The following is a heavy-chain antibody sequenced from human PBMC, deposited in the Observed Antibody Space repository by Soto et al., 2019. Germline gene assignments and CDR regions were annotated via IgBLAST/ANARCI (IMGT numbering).Heavy chain of an antibody. Sequence: SETLSLTCTVSGGSISSYYWSWIRQPPGKGLEWIGYIYYSGSTNYNPSLKSRVTISVDTSKNQFSLKLSSVTAADTAVYYCARAGYYDSSGYYLDLDYWGQGTLVTRLL. CDR3: ARAGYYDSSGYYLDLDY. V-gene: IGHV4-59*01. D-gene: IGHD3-22*01. CDR1: GGSISSYY. CDR2: IYYSGST. J-gene: IGHJ4*02.